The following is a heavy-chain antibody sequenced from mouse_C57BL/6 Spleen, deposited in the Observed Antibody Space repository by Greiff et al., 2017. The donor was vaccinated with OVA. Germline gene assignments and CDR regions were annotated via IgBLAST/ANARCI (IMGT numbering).Heavy chain of an antibody. J-gene: IGHJ4*01. D-gene: IGHD2-4*01. CDR1: GYTFTSYW. CDR3: AIPYDYDVGGWAMGY. V-gene: IGHV1-55*01. Sequence: QVQLQQPGAELVKPGASVKMSCKASGYTFTSYWITWVKQRPGQGLEWIGDIYPGSGSTNYNEKFKSKATLTVDTSSSTAYMQLSSLTSEDSAVYYCAIPYDYDVGGWAMGYWGQGTSVTVSS. CDR2: IYPGSGST.